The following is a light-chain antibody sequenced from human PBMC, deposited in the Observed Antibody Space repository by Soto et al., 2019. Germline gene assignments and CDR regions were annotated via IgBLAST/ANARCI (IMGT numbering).Light chain of an antibody. V-gene: IGKV3-15*01. CDR3: QQYNNWPPKHT. J-gene: IGKJ2*01. CDR1: QSVSNN. Sequence: EIVMTQSPATLSVSPGDRVTLSCRASQSVSNNLAWYQQKPGQAPRVLIYDASTRATGIPVRFSGSGSWTEFTLTISSLQSEDFAVYYCQQYNNWPPKHTFGQGTKLESK. CDR2: DAS.